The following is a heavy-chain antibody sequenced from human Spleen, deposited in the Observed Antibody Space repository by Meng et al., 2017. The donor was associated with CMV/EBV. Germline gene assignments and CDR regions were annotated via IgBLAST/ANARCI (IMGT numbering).Heavy chain of an antibody. CDR3: ARDKDIAAGGRGGSFDH. CDR2: ISYDGSNK. J-gene: IGHJ4*02. Sequence: FTFSSHAMNWVRQAPGKGLEWVAVISYDGSNKYYADSVNGRFTISRDNSKNTLYLQMNSLRVEDTAVFYCARDKDIAAGGRGGSFDHWGQGTLVTVSS. V-gene: IGHV3-30*04. D-gene: IGHD6-13*01. CDR1: FTFSSHA.